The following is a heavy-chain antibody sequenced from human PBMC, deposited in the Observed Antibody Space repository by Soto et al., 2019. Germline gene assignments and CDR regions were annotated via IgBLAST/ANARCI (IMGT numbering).Heavy chain of an antibody. J-gene: IGHJ6*03. V-gene: IGHV1-18*01. CDR1: GYTFTSYG. Sequence: QVQLVQSGAEVKKPGASVKVSCKASGYTFTSYGISWVRQAPGQGLEWMGWISAYNGNTNYAQKLQGRVTMTTDTSTSTAYMELRSLRSDDTAVYYCARDPGIVVPAASSGGDIDYYYMDVWGKGTTVTVSS. CDR2: ISAYNGNT. CDR3: ARDPGIVVPAASSGGDIDYYYMDV. D-gene: IGHD2-2*01.